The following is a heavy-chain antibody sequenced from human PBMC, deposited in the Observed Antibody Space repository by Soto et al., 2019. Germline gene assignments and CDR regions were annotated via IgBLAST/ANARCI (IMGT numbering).Heavy chain of an antibody. D-gene: IGHD3-3*01. CDR2: ISYDGSNK. J-gene: IGHJ6*02. V-gene: IGHV3-30-3*01. Sequence: QVQLVESGGGVVQPGRSLRLSCAASGFTFSSYAMHWVRRAPGKGLEWVAVISYDGSNKYYADSVKGRFTISRYNSKNTLYLQMNSLRAEDTAVYYCARDGYDFWSGYTYYYYGMDVWGQGTTVTVSS. CDR1: GFTFSSYA. CDR3: ARDGYDFWSGYTYYYYGMDV.